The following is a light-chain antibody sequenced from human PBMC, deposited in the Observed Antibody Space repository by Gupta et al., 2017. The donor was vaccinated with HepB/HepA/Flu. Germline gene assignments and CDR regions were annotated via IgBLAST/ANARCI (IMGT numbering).Light chain of an antibody. CDR3: SSYTSSSTLD. Sequence: QSALTQPASVSGSPGQSIPLSCPGTSSDVGGYNYVSWYQQHPGKAPKLMIYDVSNRPSGVSNRFSGSKSGNTASLTISGLQAEDEADYYCSSYTSSSTLDFGGGTKLTVL. J-gene: IGLJ2*01. V-gene: IGLV2-14*01. CDR2: DVS. CDR1: SSDVGGYNY.